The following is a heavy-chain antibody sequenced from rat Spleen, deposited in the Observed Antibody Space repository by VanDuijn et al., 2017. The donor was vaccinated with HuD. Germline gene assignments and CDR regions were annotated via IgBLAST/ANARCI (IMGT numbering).Heavy chain of an antibody. Sequence: EVQLVESGGGLVQPGRSLKLSCAASGFTFSDYNMAWVRQAPKKGLEWVATISYDGSSTYYRDSVKGRFTISRDNAKSTLYLQMDSLRSEDTATYYCTTLMDAWGQGASVTVSS. CDR3: TTLMDA. CDR2: ISYDGSST. V-gene: IGHV5-7*01. J-gene: IGHJ4*01. CDR1: GFTFSDYN.